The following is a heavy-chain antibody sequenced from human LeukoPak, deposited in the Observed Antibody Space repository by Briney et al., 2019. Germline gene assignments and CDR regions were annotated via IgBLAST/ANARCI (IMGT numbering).Heavy chain of an antibody. Sequence: NPGGSLRLSCAASGFTFSNAWMSWVRQAPAKGLEWVGCIKSKTDGGTTDYAAPVKGRFTISRDDSKNTLYLQMNSLKTEDTAVYYCTTSPYYDSSAFDYWGQGTLVTVSS. D-gene: IGHD3-22*01. V-gene: IGHV3-15*01. CDR2: IKSKTDGGTT. CDR1: GFTFSNAW. J-gene: IGHJ4*02. CDR3: TTSPYYDSSAFDY.